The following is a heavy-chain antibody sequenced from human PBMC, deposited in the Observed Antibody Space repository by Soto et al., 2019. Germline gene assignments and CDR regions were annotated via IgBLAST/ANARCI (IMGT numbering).Heavy chain of an antibody. CDR3: ARETHFIDY. Sequence: VQLVESGGGLVQPGGSLRLSCEASGFTFSTYEMNWVRQAPGKGLECVSYISSTGTAMFYADSVKGRFTISRDNAKNSLHLQLNSLRAEDSAVYYCARETHFIDYWGQGILVSVS. J-gene: IGHJ4*02. CDR2: ISSTGTAM. CDR1: GFTFSTYE. V-gene: IGHV3-48*03.